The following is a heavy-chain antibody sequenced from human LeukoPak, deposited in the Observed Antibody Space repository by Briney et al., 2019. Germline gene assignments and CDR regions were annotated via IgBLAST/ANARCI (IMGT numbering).Heavy chain of an antibody. CDR2: IYGGGTST. CDR3: ARDHYGSDHYFDY. CDR1: GFTFSNYA. V-gene: IGHV3-23*01. Sequence: GGSLRLSCAASGFTFSNYAMSWVRQAPGKGLEWVATIYGGGTSTHYADSVKGRFTISRDNSKNTLYLQMNSLRAEDTAVYYGARDHYGSDHYFDYWGKGTLSPSPQ. J-gene: IGHJ4*02. D-gene: IGHD3-10*01.